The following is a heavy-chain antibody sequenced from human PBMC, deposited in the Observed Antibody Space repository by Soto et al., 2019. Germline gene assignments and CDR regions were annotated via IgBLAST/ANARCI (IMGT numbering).Heavy chain of an antibody. J-gene: IGHJ1*01. Sequence: SETLSLTCTVSGGSISSGGYCWSWIRQHPGKGLEWIGYIYYSGSTYYNPSLKSRVTISVDTSKNQFSLKLSSVTAADTAVYYCARTYYYDSSGYYREYFQHWGQGTLVTVSS. CDR3: ARTYYYDSSGYYREYFQH. CDR1: GGSISSGGYC. CDR2: IYYSGST. V-gene: IGHV4-31*03. D-gene: IGHD3-22*01.